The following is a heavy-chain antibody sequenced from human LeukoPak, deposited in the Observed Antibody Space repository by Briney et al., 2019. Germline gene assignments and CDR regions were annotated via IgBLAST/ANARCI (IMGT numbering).Heavy chain of an antibody. D-gene: IGHD6-25*01. CDR2: VSYDGSNK. CDR3: AKESRLHEYFQH. CDR1: GFTFSSYG. V-gene: IGHV3-30*18. Sequence: GGSLRLSCAASGFTFSSYGMHWVRQAPGKGLEWVAVVSYDGSNKYYADSVKGRFTISRDNSKNTLYLQMNSLRAEDTAVYYCAKESRLHEYFQHWGQGTLVTVSS. J-gene: IGHJ1*01.